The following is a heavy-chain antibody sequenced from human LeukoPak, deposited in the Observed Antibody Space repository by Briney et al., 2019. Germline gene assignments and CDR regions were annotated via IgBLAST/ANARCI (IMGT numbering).Heavy chain of an antibody. CDR2: IYHSGST. D-gene: IGHD2-8*02. CDR3: ARALTDLYHYGLDV. Sequence: SGTLSLTCAVSGGSISSSNWWSWVRQPPGKGLEWIGEIYHSGSTNYNPSLKSRVTISLDTSNNQFSLRLTSVTAADTAVYYCARALTDLYHYGLDVWGQGITVTVSS. V-gene: IGHV4-4*02. J-gene: IGHJ6*02. CDR1: GGSISSSNW.